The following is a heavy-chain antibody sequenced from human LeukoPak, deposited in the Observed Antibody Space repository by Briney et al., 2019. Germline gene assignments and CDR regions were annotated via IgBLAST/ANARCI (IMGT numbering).Heavy chain of an antibody. CDR1: GFTFSSYG. CDR2: ITTTSSFT. CDR3: ARELTYYFDSSGYTMFDS. Sequence: PGGSLRLSCAASGFTFSSYGVNWVRQAPGKGLEWVSFITTTSSFTFYADSLKSRFTISRDNAENSLYLQMNSLRVEDTAIYYCARELTYYFDSSGYTMFDSWGQGTLVTVSS. J-gene: IGHJ4*02. V-gene: IGHV3-21*01. D-gene: IGHD3-22*01.